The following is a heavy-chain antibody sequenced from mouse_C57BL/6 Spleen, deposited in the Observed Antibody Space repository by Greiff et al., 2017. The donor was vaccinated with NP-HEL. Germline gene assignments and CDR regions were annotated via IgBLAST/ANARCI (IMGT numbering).Heavy chain of an antibody. Sequence: DVHLVESGAELVKPGASVKLSCTASGFTIKDYYMHWVKQRTEQGLEWIGRIDPEDGETNYAPKFQGKATITADTSSNTAYLQLSSLTSEDTAVYYCARCGSDGSSSFAYWGQGTLVTVSA. V-gene: IGHV14-2*01. CDR1: GFTIKDYY. J-gene: IGHJ3*01. CDR2: IDPEDGET. CDR3: ARCGSDGSSSFAY. D-gene: IGHD1-1*01.